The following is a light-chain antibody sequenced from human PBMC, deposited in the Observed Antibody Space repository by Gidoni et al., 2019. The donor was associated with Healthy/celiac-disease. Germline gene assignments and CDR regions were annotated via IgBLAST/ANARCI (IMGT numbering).Light chain of an antibody. CDR2: DAS. CDR1: QGVSSY. V-gene: IGKV3D-11*01. J-gene: IGKJ4*01. Sequence: EIVLTQSPATLSLSPGERATLSCRASQGVSSYLAWYQQKPGQAPRLLIYDASNRATGIPARFSGSGPGTDFTLTISSLEPEDCAVYYCQQRSFGGGTKVEIK. CDR3: QQRS.